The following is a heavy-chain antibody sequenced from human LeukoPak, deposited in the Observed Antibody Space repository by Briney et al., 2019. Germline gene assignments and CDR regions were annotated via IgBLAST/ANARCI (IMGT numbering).Heavy chain of an antibody. J-gene: IGHJ4*02. CDR2: IKSKTDDGTT. CDR1: GFTFRNAW. V-gene: IGHV3-15*01. D-gene: IGHD3-22*01. Sequence: GGSLRLSCAASGFTFRNAWMSWVRQAPGIGLEWVGRIKSKTDDGTTDYAAPVKGRFTISRDDSKNTLFLQMNSLKTDDTAVYYCVAGYYYDSSGYYYWSYWGQGTLVTVSS. CDR3: VAGYYYDSSGYYYWSY.